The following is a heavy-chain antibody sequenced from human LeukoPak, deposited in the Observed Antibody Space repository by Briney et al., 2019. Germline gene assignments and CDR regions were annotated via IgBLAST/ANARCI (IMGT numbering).Heavy chain of an antibody. CDR2: IYYSGST. CDR1: GGSISSYY. V-gene: IGHV4-59*08. D-gene: IGHD3-10*01. J-gene: IGHJ5*02. CDR3: ARLHYGSGSYYSNWFDP. Sequence: PSETLSLTCTVSGGSISSYYWSWIRQPPGKGLEWIGYIYYSGSTNYNPSLKSRVTISVDTSKNQVSVKLSSVTAADTAVYYCARLHYGSGSYYSNWFDPWGQGTLVTVSA.